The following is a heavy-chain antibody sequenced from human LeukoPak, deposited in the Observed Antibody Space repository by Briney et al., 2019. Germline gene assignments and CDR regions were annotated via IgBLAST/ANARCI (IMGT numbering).Heavy chain of an antibody. V-gene: IGHV3-33*08. CDR2: IWHDGSPT. CDR1: GFTFSNFG. Sequence: GGSLRLSCAASGFTFSNFGMKWVRQAPGKGLEWVATIWHDGSPTMYADSAKGRFTISRDDSKNMLYLQMNSLRAEDTAEYYCVTHYKWDLLVHAFDFWGQGTRVAVSS. D-gene: IGHD1-26*01. J-gene: IGHJ3*01. CDR3: VTHYKWDLLVHAFDF.